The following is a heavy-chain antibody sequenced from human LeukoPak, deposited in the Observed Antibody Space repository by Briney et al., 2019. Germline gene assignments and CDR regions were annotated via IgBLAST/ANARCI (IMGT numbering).Heavy chain of an antibody. CDR1: GGSISSYY. CDR3: AREIAAADTPDY. CDR2: IYYSGST. D-gene: IGHD6-13*01. Sequence: SETLSLTCTVSGGSISSYYWSWIRQPPGKGLEWIGYIYYSGSTNYNPSLKSRVTISVDTSKNQFSLKLSSVTAADTAVYYCAREIAAADTPDYWGQGTLVTVSS. J-gene: IGHJ4*02. V-gene: IGHV4-59*12.